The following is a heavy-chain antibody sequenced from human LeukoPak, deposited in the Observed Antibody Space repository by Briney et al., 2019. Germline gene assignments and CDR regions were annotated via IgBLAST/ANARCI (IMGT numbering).Heavy chain of an antibody. D-gene: IGHD3-10*01. CDR2: ISYDGSNK. CDR1: GFTFSSYA. V-gene: IGHV3-30-3*01. CDR3: ARGPRVRGVIIQSPPKFDY. J-gene: IGHJ4*02. Sequence: GSLRLSCAASGFTFSSYAMHWVRQAPGKGLEWVAVISYDGSNKYYADSVKGRFTISRDNSKNTLYLQMNSLRAEDTAVYYCARGPRVRGVIIQSPPKFDYWGQGTLVTVSS.